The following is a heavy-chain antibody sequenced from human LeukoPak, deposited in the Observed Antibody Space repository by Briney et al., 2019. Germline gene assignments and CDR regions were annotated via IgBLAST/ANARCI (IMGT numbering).Heavy chain of an antibody. V-gene: IGHV7-4-1*02. CDR1: GYTFTTNA. Sequence: ASVKVSCKASGYTFTTNAMNWVRQAPGQGLEWMGWINTNTENPTYAQGYTGRFVFSLDTSVSTAYLQISSLKAEDTAVYYCAREWVDEGSGNDYMERSYYYYYYMDVWGKGTTVTVSS. CDR3: AREWVDEGSGNDYMERSYYYYYYMDV. J-gene: IGHJ6*03. CDR2: INTNTENP. D-gene: IGHD3-10*01.